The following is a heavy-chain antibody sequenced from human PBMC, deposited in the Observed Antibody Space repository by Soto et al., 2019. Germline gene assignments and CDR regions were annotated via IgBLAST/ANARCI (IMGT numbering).Heavy chain of an antibody. V-gene: IGHV3-23*01. D-gene: IGHD2-15*01. CDR3: AKHLHKGYCSGGSCYFDY. J-gene: IGHJ4*02. CDR2: ISGSGGST. Sequence: GGSLRLSCASSGFTFSSYAMSLVRQAPGKGLEWVSAISGSGGSTYYADSVKGRFTISRDNSKNTLYLQMNSLRAEDTAVYYCAKHLHKGYCSGGSCYFDYWGQGTLVTVSS. CDR1: GFTFSSYA.